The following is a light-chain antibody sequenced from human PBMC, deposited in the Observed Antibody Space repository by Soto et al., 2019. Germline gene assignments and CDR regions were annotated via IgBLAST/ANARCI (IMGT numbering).Light chain of an antibody. J-gene: IGKJ3*01. CDR1: QSVNIY. CDR3: QQYNNWPS. V-gene: IGKV3-11*01. Sequence: EIVLTQSPAPLSLSPGARAPLSCRASQSVNIYLAWYQQKPGQAPRLLIYDASNRATGIPARFSGSGSGTDFTLTISSLEPEDIAVYYCQQYNNWPSFGPGTKVDIK. CDR2: DAS.